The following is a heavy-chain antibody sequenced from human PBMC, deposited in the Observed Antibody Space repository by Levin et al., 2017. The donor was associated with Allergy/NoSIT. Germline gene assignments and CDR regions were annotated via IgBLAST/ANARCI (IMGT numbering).Heavy chain of an antibody. V-gene: IGHV7-4-1*02. D-gene: IGHD3-16*01. CDR1: GYTFTSYA. Sequence: ASVKVSCKASGYTFTSYAMNWVRQAPGQGLEWMGWINTNTGNPTYAQGFTGRFVFSLDTSVSTAYLQISSLKAEDTAVYYCASSLLGVANWGLDYWGQGTLVTVSS. J-gene: IGHJ4*02. CDR3: ASSLLGVANWGLDY. CDR2: INTNTGNP.